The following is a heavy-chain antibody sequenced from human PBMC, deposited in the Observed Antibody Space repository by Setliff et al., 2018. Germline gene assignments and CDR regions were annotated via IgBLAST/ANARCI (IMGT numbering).Heavy chain of an antibody. V-gene: IGHV5-51*01. CDR3: TRHEDRNKCTSSSCYRENDAFDV. Sequence: PGESLTISCKASGYIFPNYWIGWVRQMPGKGLEWMGVIYPGDSDTRYSPSFQGQVTISADKSINTAYLQWSSLKASDTAIYYCTRHEDRNKCTSSSCYRENDAFDVWGQGAMVTVSS. J-gene: IGHJ3*01. D-gene: IGHD2-2*01. CDR1: GYIFPNYW. CDR2: IYPGDSDT.